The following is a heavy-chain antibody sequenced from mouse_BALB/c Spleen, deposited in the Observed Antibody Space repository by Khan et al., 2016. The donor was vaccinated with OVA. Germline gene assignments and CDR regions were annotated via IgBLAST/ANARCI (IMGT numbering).Heavy chain of an antibody. V-gene: IGHV1-5*01. J-gene: IGHJ3*01. CDR2: IYPGNSDT. Sequence: EVQLQQSGAVLARPGASVKMSCKASGYIFTSYWMHWVKQRPGQGLEWIGAIYPGNSDTNYNQKFTGKAKLTAVTSTSTAYMELSSLTNEDSAVYYCTRWGDWFAYWGQGTLVTVSA. CDR3: TRWGDWFAY. CDR1: GYIFTSYW.